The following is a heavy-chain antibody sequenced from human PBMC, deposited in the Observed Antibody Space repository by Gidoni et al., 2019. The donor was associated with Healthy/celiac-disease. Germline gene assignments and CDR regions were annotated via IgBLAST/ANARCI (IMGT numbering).Heavy chain of an antibody. Sequence: QVQLVESGGGVVQPGRSLRLFWAASGFTLSRYGMNWVRQAPGSGLEWVAVIWYDGRNKYYAASVKCRFTISRDNSKNTLCLQMNSLSAEDTALYYCARGTLEVRGVTLGYWGQGTLVTVSS. V-gene: IGHV3-33*01. CDR2: IWYDGRNK. CDR3: ARGTLEVRGVTLGY. J-gene: IGHJ4*02. CDR1: GFTLSRYG. D-gene: IGHD3-10*01.